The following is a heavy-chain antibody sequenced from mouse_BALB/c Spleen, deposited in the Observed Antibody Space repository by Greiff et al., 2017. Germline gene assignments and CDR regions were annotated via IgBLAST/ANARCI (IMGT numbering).Heavy chain of an antibody. V-gene: IGHV5-12-2*01. Sequence: EVMLVESGGGLVQPGGSLKLSCAASGFTFSSYTMSWVRQTPEKRLEWVAYISNGGGSTYYPDTVKGRFTISRDNAKNTLYLQMSSLKSEDTAMYYCASLYYSPFAYWGQGTLVTVSA. CDR1: GFTFSSYT. CDR3: ASLYYSPFAY. D-gene: IGHD2-12*01. J-gene: IGHJ3*01. CDR2: ISNGGGST.